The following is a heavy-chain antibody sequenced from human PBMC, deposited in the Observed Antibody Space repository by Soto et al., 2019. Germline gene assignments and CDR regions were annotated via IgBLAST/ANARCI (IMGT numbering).Heavy chain of an antibody. CDR1: GYTFTSYD. CDR2: MNPNTGNS. CDR3: ARRAXTNGWNGFGADKYYFDF. D-gene: IGHD1-1*01. J-gene: IGHJ4*02. Sequence: VASVKVSCKDSGYTFTSYDIYWVRQATGQGLEWMGWMNPNTGNSGYAQKFQGRVTVTSDTSINTVHMELSSLRSEDTAVYYCARRAXTNGWNGFGADKYYFDFWGQGTLVTVSS. V-gene: IGHV1-8*01.